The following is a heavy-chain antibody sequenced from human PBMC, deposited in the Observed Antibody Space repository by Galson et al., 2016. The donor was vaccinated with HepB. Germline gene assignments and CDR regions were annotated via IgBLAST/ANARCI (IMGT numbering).Heavy chain of an antibody. CDR2: VNHRGTT. J-gene: IGHJ4*01. V-gene: IGHV4-34*01. D-gene: IGHD3-10*01. Sequence: ETLSLTCTVSGESLSGYFWSWIRQPPGKGLEWIGEVNHRGTTNYDPSLESRVTISADTSKNQLSLNLSSVTAADTAVYFCARDGFPGFGSFFDYWGHGALVTVSS. CDR1: GESLSGYF. CDR3: ARDGFPGFGSFFDY.